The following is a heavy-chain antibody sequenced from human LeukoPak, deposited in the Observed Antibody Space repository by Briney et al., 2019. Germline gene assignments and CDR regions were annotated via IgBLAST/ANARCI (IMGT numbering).Heavy chain of an antibody. CDR2: ISAYSGNT. CDR1: GYTFTTYG. Sequence: ASVKVSCKASGYTFTTYGINWVRQAPGQGPEWMGWISAYSGNTNYAQKFQGRVTMTTDTSTSTVYMELRNLRSDDTAVHYCASGLDDYGDYGTFDDWGQGTLVTVSS. CDR3: ASGLDDYGDYGTFDD. J-gene: IGHJ4*02. D-gene: IGHD4-17*01. V-gene: IGHV1-18*01.